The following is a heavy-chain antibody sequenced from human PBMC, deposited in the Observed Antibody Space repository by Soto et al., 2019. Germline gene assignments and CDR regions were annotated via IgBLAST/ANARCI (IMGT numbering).Heavy chain of an antibody. D-gene: IGHD6-25*01. J-gene: IGHJ5*02. CDR3: VREGDSGFFS. CDR2: TKEDESEK. Sequence: EVHLVESGGGLVQPGGSLRLSCSTSGFIFGDYWMSWVRQAPGKRLEWVANTKEDESEKYYVDSVRGRFTISRDNAKNSLYLQMNSLRAEDTAVYFCVREGDSGFFSWGQGTLVSVSS. CDR1: GFIFGDYW. V-gene: IGHV3-7*01.